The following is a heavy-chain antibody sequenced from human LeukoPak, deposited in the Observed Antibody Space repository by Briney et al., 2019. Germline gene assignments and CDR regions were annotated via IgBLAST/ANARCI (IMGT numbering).Heavy chain of an antibody. J-gene: IGHJ6*02. CDR2: ISLSGTNT. CDR1: GFTFNNYV. CDR3: AKDRGTRVAAIDV. D-gene: IGHD3-10*01. V-gene: IGHV3-23*01. Sequence: GGSLRLSCAASGFTFNNYVMSWVRQAPGTGLEWVSTISLSGTNTYYPDSVKGRFTISRDNSKNTLYLQMNSLRAEDTAVYYCAKDRGTRVAAIDVWGQGTTVTVSS.